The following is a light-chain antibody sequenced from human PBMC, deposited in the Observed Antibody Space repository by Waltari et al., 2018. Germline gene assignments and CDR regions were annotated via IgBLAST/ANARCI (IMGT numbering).Light chain of an antibody. V-gene: IGLV3-21*01. Sequence: SYVLTQPPSVSVAPGETARLTCGGNNIESKSVTWYRQRPGQAPVLVISYDSDRPPGIPDRLSGSNSGNTATLTISRVEAGDEADYYCQVWDANTDPGVFGTGTEVTVL. J-gene: IGLJ1*01. CDR1: NIESKS. CDR3: QVWDANTDPGV. CDR2: YDS.